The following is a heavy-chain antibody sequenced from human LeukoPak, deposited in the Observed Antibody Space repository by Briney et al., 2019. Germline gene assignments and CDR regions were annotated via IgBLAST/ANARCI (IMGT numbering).Heavy chain of an antibody. Sequence: ASVKVSCKASRYTFTSYAMNWVRQAPGQGLEWMGWISAYNGNTNYAQKLQGRVTMTTDTSTSTAYMELRSLRSDDTAVYYCARDSTPIVATISSWFDLWGQGTLVTVSS. V-gene: IGHV1-18*01. J-gene: IGHJ5*02. CDR2: ISAYNGNT. CDR1: RYTFTSYA. D-gene: IGHD5-12*01. CDR3: ARDSTPIVATISSWFDL.